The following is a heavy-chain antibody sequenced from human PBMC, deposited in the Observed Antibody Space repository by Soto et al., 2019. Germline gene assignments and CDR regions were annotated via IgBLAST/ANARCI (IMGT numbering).Heavy chain of an antibody. CDR3: AHTWGLPFDY. CDR2: IYWNDDK. D-gene: IGHD3-16*01. V-gene: IGHV2-5*01. J-gene: IGHJ4*02. CDR1: GFSLRTTGVG. Sequence: QITLKESGPPLVEPTQTLTLTCTYSGFSLRTTGVGVGRIRQPPGKALEWLGIIYWNDDKRYSPSLKNRFTLTSDISKSQVVLTMTNMDPVDTATYYCAHTWGLPFDYWGQGTLVIVSS.